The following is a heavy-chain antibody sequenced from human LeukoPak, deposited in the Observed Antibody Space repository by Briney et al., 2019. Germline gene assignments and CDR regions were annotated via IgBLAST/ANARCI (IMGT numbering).Heavy chain of an antibody. V-gene: IGHV3-48*04. CDR1: GFTFSSYW. J-gene: IGHJ4*02. Sequence: GGSLRLSCAASGFTFSSYWMSWVRQAPGRGLEWVSYISSSGSTIYYVDSVKGRFTTPRDNAKNSLYLQMNSLRAEDTAVYYCARDLMAGGTTLYYFDYWGQGTLVTVSS. CDR2: ISSSGSTI. D-gene: IGHD3-16*01. CDR3: ARDLMAGGTTLYYFDY.